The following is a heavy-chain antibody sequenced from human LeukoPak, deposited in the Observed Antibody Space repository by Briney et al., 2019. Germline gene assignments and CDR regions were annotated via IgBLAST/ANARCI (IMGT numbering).Heavy chain of an antibody. D-gene: IGHD6-13*01. Sequence: ASVKVSCKASGYTFTSYYMHWVRQTPGQGLEWMGWINPNSGGTNYAQKFQGRVTMTRDTSISTAYLDLNRLRSDDTAVYYCARDYTSTLSLFDYWGQGTLVTVSS. CDR3: ARDYTSTLSLFDY. CDR1: GYTFTSYY. CDR2: INPNSGGT. V-gene: IGHV1-2*02. J-gene: IGHJ4*02.